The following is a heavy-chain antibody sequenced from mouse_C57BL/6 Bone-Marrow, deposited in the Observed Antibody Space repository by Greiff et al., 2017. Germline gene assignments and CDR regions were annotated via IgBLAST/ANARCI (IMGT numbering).Heavy chain of an antibody. CDR1: GYSFTDYN. CDR2: INPNYGTT. J-gene: IGHJ3*01. CDR3: ARGSYGPWFAY. V-gene: IGHV1-39*01. D-gene: IGHD1-2*01. Sequence: VHVKPSGPELVKPGASVKISCKASGYSFTDYNMHWVKQSNGKSLEWIGVINPNYGTTSYNQKFKGKATLTVDQSSSTAYMQLNSLTSEDSAVYYCARGSYGPWFAYWGQGTLVTVSA.